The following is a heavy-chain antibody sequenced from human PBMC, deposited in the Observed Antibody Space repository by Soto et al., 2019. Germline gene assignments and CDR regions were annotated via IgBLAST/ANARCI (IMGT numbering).Heavy chain of an antibody. CDR1: GFTFSTYP. J-gene: IGHJ5*02. D-gene: IGHD3-22*01. CDR3: AGEGGGKAVNRGYHVWFDP. CDR2: LSNDGANK. Sequence: QVQLVESGGGVVQPGTSLRLSCAASGFTFSTYPIHWLRQPPGGGLEWVAILSNDGANKFYADSVKGRFTVSRDNSKNIRNQQRTGRRPRDTAQFYVAGEGGGKAVNRGYHVWFDPGGQGTLVTVS. V-gene: IGHV3-30-3*01.